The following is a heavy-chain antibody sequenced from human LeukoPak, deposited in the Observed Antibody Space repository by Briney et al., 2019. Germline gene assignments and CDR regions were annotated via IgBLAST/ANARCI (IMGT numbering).Heavy chain of an antibody. D-gene: IGHD3-10*01. CDR1: GYTFTGYY. V-gene: IGHV1-46*01. CDR2: INPSGGST. J-gene: IGHJ3*02. Sequence: ASVKVSCKASGYTFTGYYMHWVRQAPGQGLEWMGIINPSGGSTSYAQKFQGRVTMTRDMSTSTVYMELSSLRSEDTAVYYCARDSIARFGELLSNDAFDIWGQGTMVTVSS. CDR3: ARDSIARFGELLSNDAFDI.